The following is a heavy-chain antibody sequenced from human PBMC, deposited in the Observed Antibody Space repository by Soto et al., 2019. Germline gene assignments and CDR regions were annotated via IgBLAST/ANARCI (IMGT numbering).Heavy chain of an antibody. CDR1: GGTFSSYA. J-gene: IGHJ4*02. CDR2: IIPIFGTA. Sequence: SVKVSCKASGGTFSSYAISWVRQAPGQGLEWMGGIIPIFGTANYAQKFQGRVTITADESTSTAYMELSSLRSEDTAVYYCARGGHGYGDLYFDYWGQGTLVTVSS. CDR3: ARGGHGYGDLYFDY. D-gene: IGHD4-17*01. V-gene: IGHV1-69*13.